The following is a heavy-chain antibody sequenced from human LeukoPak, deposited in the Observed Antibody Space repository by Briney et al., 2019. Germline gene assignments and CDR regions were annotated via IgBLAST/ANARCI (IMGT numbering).Heavy chain of an antibody. CDR1: GYSIRSGYY. V-gene: IGHV4-38-2*02. Sequence: PSETLSLTCTVSGYSIRSGYYWGWIRQPPGKGLEWIGSIYHSGSTYYNPSLKSRVTISVDTSKNQFSLKLSSVTAADTAVYYCASELTTVPTDYYYYYMDVWGKGTTVTVSS. D-gene: IGHD4-17*01. CDR3: ASELTTVPTDYYYYYMDV. CDR2: IYHSGST. J-gene: IGHJ6*03.